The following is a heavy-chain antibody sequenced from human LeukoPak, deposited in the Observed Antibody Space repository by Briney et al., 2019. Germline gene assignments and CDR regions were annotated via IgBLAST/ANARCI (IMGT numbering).Heavy chain of an antibody. CDR3: AELGITMIGGV. V-gene: IGHV3-48*03. Sequence: PGGSLGLSCAASGFTFSSYEMNWVRQAPGKGLEWVSYISSSGSTIYNADSVKGRFTISRDNAKNSLYLQMNSLRAEDTAVYYCAELGITMIGGVWGKGTTVTISS. D-gene: IGHD3-10*02. CDR1: GFTFSSYE. J-gene: IGHJ6*04. CDR2: ISSSGSTI.